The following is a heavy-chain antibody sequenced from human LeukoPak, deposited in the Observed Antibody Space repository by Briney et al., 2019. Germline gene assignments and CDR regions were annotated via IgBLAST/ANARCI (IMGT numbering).Heavy chain of an antibody. CDR2: INAGNGNT. CDR1: GYTFTSYA. D-gene: IGHD2-21*02. V-gene: IGHV1-3*03. CDR3: ARIRGDSLYYFDY. J-gene: IGHJ4*02. Sequence: ASVKVSCKASGYTFTSYAMHWVRQAPGQRLEWMGWINAGNGNTKYSQEFQGRVTITRDTSASTAYMELSSPRSEDMAVYYCARIRGDSLYYFDYWGQGTLVTVSS.